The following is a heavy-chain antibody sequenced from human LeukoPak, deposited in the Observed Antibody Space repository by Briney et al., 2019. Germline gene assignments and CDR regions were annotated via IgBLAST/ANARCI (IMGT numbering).Heavy chain of an antibody. CDR3: ARPSSPITAIDVLDI. Sequence: GGSLRLSCAASGFTFSSYGMHWVRQAPGKGLEWVAVVWYDGSNKYYADSVKGRFTISRDNSKNTLYLQMNSLRAEDTAVYYCARPSSPITAIDVLDIWGQGTVVTVSS. CDR2: VWYDGSNK. CDR1: GFTFSSYG. V-gene: IGHV3-33*01. J-gene: IGHJ3*02.